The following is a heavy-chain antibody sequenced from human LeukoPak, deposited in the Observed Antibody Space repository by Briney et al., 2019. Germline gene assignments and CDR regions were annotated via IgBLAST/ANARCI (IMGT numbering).Heavy chain of an antibody. CDR3: AKALRQQLVRDYYFDY. D-gene: IGHD6-6*01. CDR1: GFTFSNYA. V-gene: IGHV3-23*01. CDR2: ISGSGGYT. Sequence: GGSLRLSCAASGFTFSNYAMSWVRQAPGRGLEWVSTISGSGGYTYYADSVKGRYTISRDNSKNTLYLQTNSLRVEDTAVYYCAKALRQQLVRDYYFDYWGQGTLVTVSS. J-gene: IGHJ4*02.